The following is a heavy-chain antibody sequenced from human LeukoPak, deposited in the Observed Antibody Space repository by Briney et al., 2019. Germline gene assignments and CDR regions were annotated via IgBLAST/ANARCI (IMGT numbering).Heavy chain of an antibody. V-gene: IGHV4-59*08. CDR2: IYYSGST. CDR1: GGSISSYY. CDR3: AGLEYYDSSGENMYYYYMDV. J-gene: IGHJ6*03. D-gene: IGHD3-22*01. Sequence: SETLSLTCTVSGGSISSYYWSWLRQPPGKGLEWIGYIYYSGSTNYNPSLKSRVTISVDTSKNQFSLKLSSVTAADTAVYYCAGLEYYDSSGENMYYYYMDVWGKGTTVTVSS.